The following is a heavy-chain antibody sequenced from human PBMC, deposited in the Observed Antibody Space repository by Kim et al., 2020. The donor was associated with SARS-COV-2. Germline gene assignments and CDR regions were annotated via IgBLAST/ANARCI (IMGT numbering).Heavy chain of an antibody. J-gene: IGHJ4*02. CDR3: ARDRGGMTTVTTQAEFDY. V-gene: IGHV1-69*04. Sequence: SVKVSCKASGGTFSSYTISWVRQAPGQGLEWMGRIIPILGIANYAQKFQGRVTITADKSTSTAYMELSSLRSEDTAVYYCARDRGGMTTVTTQAEFDYWGQGTLVTVSS. CDR1: GGTFSSYT. CDR2: IIPILGIA. D-gene: IGHD4-17*01.